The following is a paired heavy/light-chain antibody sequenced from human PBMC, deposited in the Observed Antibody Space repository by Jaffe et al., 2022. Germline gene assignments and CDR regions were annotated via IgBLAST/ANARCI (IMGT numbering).Light chain of an antibody. J-gene: IGKJ5*01. CDR3: QQFNNYPPT. CDR1: QGISSA. V-gene: IGKV1D-13*01. CDR2: DAS. Sequence: AIQLTQSPSSLSASVGDRVTITCRASQGISSALAWYQQKPGKAPKLLIYDASSLESGVPSRFSGSGSGTDFTLTISSLQPEDFATYYCQQFNNYPPTFGQGTRLEIK.
Heavy chain of an antibody. CDR2: ISSSGSTI. Sequence: EVQLVESGGGLVQPGGSLRLSCAASGFTFSSYEMNWVRQAPGKGLEWVSYISSSGSTIYYADSVKGRFTISRDNAKNSLYLQMNSLRAEDTAVYYCARSPWTMVLSYYFDYWGQGTLVTVSS. D-gene: IGHD3-10*01. CDR3: ARSPWTMVLSYYFDY. J-gene: IGHJ4*02. V-gene: IGHV3-48*03. CDR1: GFTFSSYE.